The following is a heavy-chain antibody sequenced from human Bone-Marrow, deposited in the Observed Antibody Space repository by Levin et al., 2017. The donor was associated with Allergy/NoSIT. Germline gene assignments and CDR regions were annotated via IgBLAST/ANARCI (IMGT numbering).Heavy chain of an antibody. V-gene: IGHV4-4*02. CDR1: GGSMNNKW. J-gene: IGHJ5*02. CDR2: IYHGGGT. Sequence: TSETLSLTCAVSGGSMNNKWWTWVRQPPGKGLEWIGEIYHGGGTNYNPSLRSRVTLSLDKAKNHFSLTVSAVTAADTAVYFCARGASWGWLDPWGQGSLVIVSS. CDR3: ARGASWGWLDP. D-gene: IGHD5-24*01.